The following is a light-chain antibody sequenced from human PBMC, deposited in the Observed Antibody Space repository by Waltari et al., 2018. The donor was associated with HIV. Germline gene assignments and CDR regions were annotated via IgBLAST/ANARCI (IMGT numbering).Light chain of an antibody. Sequence: EIVMTQSPVTLSVSPGEGATLSCKASQTVSSHLAWYQQKPGQAPRLLIYETSSRATDIPARFSGSGSGTEFTLTISSLQSEDFAVYYCQQYSHWPPMTFGQGTKVEIK. CDR2: ETS. V-gene: IGKV3-15*01. J-gene: IGKJ1*01. CDR1: QTVSSH. CDR3: QQYSHWPPMT.